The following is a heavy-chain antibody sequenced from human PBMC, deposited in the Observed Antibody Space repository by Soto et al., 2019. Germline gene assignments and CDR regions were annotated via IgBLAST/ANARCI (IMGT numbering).Heavy chain of an antibody. V-gene: IGHV1-18*01. CDR2: ISAYNGNT. CDR3: ERDGEGYGGSPREYYYHGMDV. Sequence: QVQLVQSGAEVKKPGASVKVSCKASGYTFTSYGISWVRQAPGQGLEWMGWISAYNGNTNYAQKLQGRVTMTTDTSTRTAYMELRRLRSDDTAVYYCERDGEGYGGSPREYYYHGMDVWGQGTTVTVS. CDR1: GYTFTSYG. D-gene: IGHD4-17*01. J-gene: IGHJ6*01.